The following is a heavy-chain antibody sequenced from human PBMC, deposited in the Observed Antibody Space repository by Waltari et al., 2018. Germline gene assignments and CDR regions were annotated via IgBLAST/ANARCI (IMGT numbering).Heavy chain of an antibody. J-gene: IGHJ4*02. V-gene: IGHV5-51*03. D-gene: IGHD2-15*01. Sequence: EVQLVQSGAEVKKPGESLKISCKGSGYSFTSYWIGWVRQMPGKGLEWMGIFYPGDSDTSYRPSFQGQVTSSADKSISTAYLQWSSLKASDTAMYYCARGYCSGGSCYSVDYWGQGTLVTVSS. CDR2: FYPGDSDT. CDR3: ARGYCSGGSCYSVDY. CDR1: GYSFTSYW.